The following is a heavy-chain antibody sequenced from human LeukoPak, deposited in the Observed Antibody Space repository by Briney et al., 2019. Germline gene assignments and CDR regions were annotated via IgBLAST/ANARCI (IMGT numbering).Heavy chain of an antibody. J-gene: IGHJ4*02. CDR1: GFTFSNYA. D-gene: IGHD1-7*01. CDR2: ISDSGRT. CDR3: AREDDWNYEDY. V-gene: IGHV3-69-1*02. Sequence: GGSLRLSCAASGFTFSNYAMNWVRQAPGKGLEWVSAISDSGRTYYADSVKGRFTISRDNAKNSLYLQMNSLRAEDTAIYFCAREDDWNYEDYWGQGTLVTVSS.